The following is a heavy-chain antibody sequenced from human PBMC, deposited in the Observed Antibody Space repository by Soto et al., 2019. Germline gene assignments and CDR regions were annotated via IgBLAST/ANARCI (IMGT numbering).Heavy chain of an antibody. V-gene: IGHV4-59*01. CDR2: IYYSGST. D-gene: IGHD5-18*01. CDR3: AREMWRQSWGPGGWFDP. Sequence: QVQLQESGPGLVKPSETLSLTCTVSGVSINGYYWTWVRQSPGKGLEWIGYIYYSGSTNYNPSLKSRVTISIDTSKNQLSLKLISVTAADTAVYYCAREMWRQSWGPGGWFDPWGQGTLVTVSS. CDR1: GVSINGYY. J-gene: IGHJ5*02.